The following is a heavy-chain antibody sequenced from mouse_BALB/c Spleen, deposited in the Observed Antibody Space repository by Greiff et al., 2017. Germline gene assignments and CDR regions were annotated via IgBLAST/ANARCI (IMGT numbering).Heavy chain of an antibody. J-gene: IGHJ2*01. V-gene: IGHV5-6-5*01. CDR3: AHGYYFDY. CDR2: ISSGGST. CDR1: GFTFSSYA. Sequence: EVKLVESGGGLVKPGGSLKLSCAASGFTFSSYAMSWVRQTPEKRLEWVASISSGGSTYYPDTVKGRFTISRDNAKNTLYLQMSSLKSEDTAMYYCAHGYYFDYWGQGTTLTVSS.